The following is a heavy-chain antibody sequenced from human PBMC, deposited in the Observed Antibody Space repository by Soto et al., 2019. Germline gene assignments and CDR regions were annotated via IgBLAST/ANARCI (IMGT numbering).Heavy chain of an antibody. D-gene: IGHD5-18*01. Sequence: PGGSLRLSCVASGFTFSSYGMHWVRQAPGKGLEWVAVISYDGSNKYYADSVKGRFTISRDNSKNTLYLQMNSLRAEDTAVYYCAKTIRRGYSYGDFDYWGQGTLVTVSS. CDR3: AKTIRRGYSYGDFDY. CDR1: GFTFSSYG. V-gene: IGHV3-30*18. CDR2: ISYDGSNK. J-gene: IGHJ4*02.